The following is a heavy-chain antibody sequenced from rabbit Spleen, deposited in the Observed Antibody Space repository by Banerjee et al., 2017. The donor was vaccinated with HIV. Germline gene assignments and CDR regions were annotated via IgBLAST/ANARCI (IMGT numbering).Heavy chain of an antibody. CDR3: ARGSAAMTMVITGFYLTL. CDR1: GFSFSSSYW. Sequence: EESGGDLVMPEGSLTLTCTASGFSFSSSYWICWVRQAPGKGLEWIGCIYTGSDSTYYASWAKGRFTISKTSSTTVTLQMTSLTAADTATYFCARGSAAMTMVITGFYLTLWGPGTLVTVS. V-gene: IGHV1S45*01. CDR2: IYTGSDST. D-gene: IGHD2-1*01. J-gene: IGHJ4*01.